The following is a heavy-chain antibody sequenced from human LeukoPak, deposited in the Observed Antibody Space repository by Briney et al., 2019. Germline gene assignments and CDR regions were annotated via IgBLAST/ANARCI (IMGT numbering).Heavy chain of an antibody. J-gene: IGHJ5*02. CDR2: IYYSGST. CDR1: GGSISSYY. V-gene: IGHV4-59*08. D-gene: IGHD3-16*02. Sequence: PSETLSLTCTVSGGSISSYYWSWIRQPPGKGLEWIGYIYYSGSTNYNPSLKSRVTISVDTSKNQFSLTLSSVPAAETAVYYCASQPLTFGGVIDSNWFDPWGQGTLVTVPS. CDR3: ASQPLTFGGVIDSNWFDP.